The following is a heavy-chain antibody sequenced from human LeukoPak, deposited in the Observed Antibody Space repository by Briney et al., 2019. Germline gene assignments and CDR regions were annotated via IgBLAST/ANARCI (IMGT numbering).Heavy chain of an antibody. V-gene: IGHV1-69*06. CDR2: IIPIFGTA. CDR3: ARGEVVPAAEVNYYYGMDV. CDR1: GGTFSSYA. Sequence: ASVKVSCKASGGTFSSYAISWVRQAPGQGLEWVGGIIPIFGTANYAQKFQGRVTITADKSTSTAYMELSSLRSEDTAVYYCARGEVVPAAEVNYYYGMDVWGKGTTVTVSS. J-gene: IGHJ6*04. D-gene: IGHD2-2*01.